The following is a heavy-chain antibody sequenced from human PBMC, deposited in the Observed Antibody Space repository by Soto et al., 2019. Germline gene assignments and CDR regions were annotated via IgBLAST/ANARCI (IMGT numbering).Heavy chain of an antibody. D-gene: IGHD3-3*01. Sequence: SETLSLTCTVSGGSVSSGSYYWSWIRQPPGKGLEWIGYIYYSGSTNYNPSLKSRVTISVDTSKNQFSLKLSSVTAADTAVYYCAGGTIFGERAGDDFDYWGQGTLVTVSS. V-gene: IGHV4-61*01. CDR2: IYYSGST. CDR1: GGSVSSGSYY. J-gene: IGHJ4*02. CDR3: AGGTIFGERAGDDFDY.